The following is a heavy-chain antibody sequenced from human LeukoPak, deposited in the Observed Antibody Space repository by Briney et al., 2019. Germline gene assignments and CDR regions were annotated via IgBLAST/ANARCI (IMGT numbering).Heavy chain of an antibody. CDR1: GFTFSGYS. CDR3: ARDFFAFGGVIALLDY. V-gene: IGHV3-21*01. CDR2: ISSSSSYI. Sequence: PGGSLRLSCAASGFTFSGYSMNWVRQAPGKGLEWVSSISSSSSYIYYADSVKGRFTISRDNAKNSLYLQMNSLRAEDTAVYYCARDFFAFGGVIALLDYWGQGTLVTVSS. J-gene: IGHJ4*02. D-gene: IGHD3-16*02.